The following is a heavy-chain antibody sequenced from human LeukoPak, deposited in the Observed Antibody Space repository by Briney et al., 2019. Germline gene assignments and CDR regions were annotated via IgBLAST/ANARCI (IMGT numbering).Heavy chain of an antibody. J-gene: IGHJ6*03. CDR1: GFTFSIYA. CDR2: ISGSGGST. V-gene: IGHV3-23*01. Sequence: SGGSLRLSCAASGFTFSIYAMNWVRQAPGKGLEWVSAISGSGGSTYYADSVKGRFTISRDNSKNTLYLQMNSLRAEDTAVYYCAKLPGSQGYYYYMDVWGKGTTVTVSS. CDR3: AKLPGSQGYYYYMDV.